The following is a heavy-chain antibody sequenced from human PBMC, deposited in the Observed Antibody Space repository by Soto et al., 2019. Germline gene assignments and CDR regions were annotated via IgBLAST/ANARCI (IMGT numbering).Heavy chain of an antibody. CDR2: IYYSGST. CDR3: ARRLQLRWFDP. CDR1: GGSVRSGSYY. Sequence: PSETLALTSIVSGGSVRSGSYYWSWIRQPPGKGLEWIGYIYYSGSTNYNPSLKSRVTISVDTSKNQFSLKLSSVTAADTAVYYCARRLQLRWFDPWGQGTLVTV. V-gene: IGHV4-61*01. J-gene: IGHJ5*02. D-gene: IGHD2-2*01.